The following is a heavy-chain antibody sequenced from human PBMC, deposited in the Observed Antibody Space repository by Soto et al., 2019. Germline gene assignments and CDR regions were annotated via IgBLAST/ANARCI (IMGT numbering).Heavy chain of an antibody. CDR2: IYPGDSNS. V-gene: IGHV5-51*01. J-gene: IGHJ4*02. Sequence: GESLKISCKGSGYSFTTYWIGWVRQMPGRGLEWMGSIYPGDSNSRYSPSFQGQVTISVDRSTSTAYLQWNSLKASDTAMYYCASLGVSKPGENYFDYWGRESLVTVSS. CDR1: GYSFTTYW. D-gene: IGHD2-8*01. CDR3: ASLGVSKPGENYFDY.